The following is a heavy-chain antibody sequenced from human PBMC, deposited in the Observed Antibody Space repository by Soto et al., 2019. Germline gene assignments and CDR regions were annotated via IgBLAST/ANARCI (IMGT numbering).Heavy chain of an antibody. V-gene: IGHV3-30-3*01. D-gene: IGHD5-18*01. CDR1: GFAFSSCP. J-gene: IGHJ4*02. Sequence: GXSLRPSCAASGFAFSSCPLHWVRQAPCKGLEWVAVISYDGSNKYYVDSVKGRFTISRDNAKNSLYLQMNSLRAEDTAVYYCARDRAMDDYWGQGTLVTVSS. CDR3: ARDRAMDDY. CDR2: ISYDGSNK.